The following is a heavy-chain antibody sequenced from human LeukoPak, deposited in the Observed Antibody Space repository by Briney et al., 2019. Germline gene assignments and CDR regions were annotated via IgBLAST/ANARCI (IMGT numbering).Heavy chain of an antibody. CDR1: GFTFSSYA. CDR2: ISYDGSNK. V-gene: IGHV3-30-3*01. D-gene: IGHD6-13*01. CDR3: ARSRQQQPATDAFDI. J-gene: IGHJ3*02. Sequence: GGSLRLSCAASGFTFSSYAMHWVRQAPGKGLEWVAVISYDGSNKYYADSVKGRFTISRDNSKNTLYLQMNSLRAEDTAVYYCARSRQQQPATDAFDIWGQGTMVTVSS.